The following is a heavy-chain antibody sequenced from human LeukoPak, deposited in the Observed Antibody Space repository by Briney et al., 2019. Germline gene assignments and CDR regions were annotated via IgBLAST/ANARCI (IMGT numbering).Heavy chain of an antibody. CDR2: IYYSGST. V-gene: IGHV4-59*08. D-gene: IGHD4-17*01. CDR3: AMTTPGYYYYYGMDV. Sequence: SETLSLTCTVSGGSISSYYWSWIRQPPGKGLEWIGYIYYSGSTNYNPSLKSRVTISVDASKNQFSLKLSSVTAADTAVYCCAMTTPGYYYYYGMDVWGQGTTVTVSS. J-gene: IGHJ6*02. CDR1: GGSISSYY.